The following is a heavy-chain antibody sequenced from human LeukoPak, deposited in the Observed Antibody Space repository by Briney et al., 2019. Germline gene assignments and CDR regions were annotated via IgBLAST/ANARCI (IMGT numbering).Heavy chain of an antibody. D-gene: IGHD3-9*01. Sequence: SETLSLTCTVSGGSISSYYWSWIRQPPGKGLEWIGYIYYSGSTNYNPSLKSRVTISVDTSKNQFSLKLSSVTAADTAVYYRARDSGWLLFDYWGQGTLVTVSS. CDR2: IYYSGST. V-gene: IGHV4-59*01. CDR3: ARDSGWLLFDY. CDR1: GGSISSYY. J-gene: IGHJ4*02.